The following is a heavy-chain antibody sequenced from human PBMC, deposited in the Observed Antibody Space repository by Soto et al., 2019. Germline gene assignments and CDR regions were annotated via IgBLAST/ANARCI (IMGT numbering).Heavy chain of an antibody. CDR1: GYTFTIYY. D-gene: IGHD3-10*01. Sequence: ASVKVSCKASGYTFTIYYMHCVLQSPLQGLDWMGIINPSGGSTSYARKFQGRVTMTRDTSTSTVYMELSSLRSEDTAVYYCARDSRMVRVGLTMDVWGQGTTVTVSS. CDR3: ARDSRMVRVGLTMDV. CDR2: INPSGGST. V-gene: IGHV1-46*01. J-gene: IGHJ6*02.